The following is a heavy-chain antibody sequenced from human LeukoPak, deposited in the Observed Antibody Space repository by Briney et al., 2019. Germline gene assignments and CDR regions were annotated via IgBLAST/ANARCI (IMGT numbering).Heavy chain of an antibody. Sequence: PGGSLRLSCAASGFTFSSYAMSWVRQAPGKGLEWVSAISDSGGSTYYADSVKGRFTISRDNSKNTLYLQMNSLRAEDTAVYYCAKGELSPAFYYYYGMDVWGQGTTVTVSS. V-gene: IGHV3-23*01. CDR1: GFTFSSYA. CDR3: AKGELSPAFYYYYGMDV. J-gene: IGHJ6*02. CDR2: ISDSGGST. D-gene: IGHD2/OR15-2a*01.